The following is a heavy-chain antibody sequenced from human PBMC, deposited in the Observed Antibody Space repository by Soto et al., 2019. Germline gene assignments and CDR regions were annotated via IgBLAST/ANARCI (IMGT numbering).Heavy chain of an antibody. V-gene: IGHV1-69*15. CDR1: GGTFSNYA. CDR2: IIPIFGTT. D-gene: IGHD5-12*01. CDR3: AKDGGADGYFGNWLDP. J-gene: IGHJ5*02. Sequence: QVHLVQSGAEVKKPGSSVNVSCKASGGTFSNYAITWVRQAPGQGLEWVGRIIPIFGTTNVAQKFQGRVTITADESTTTAHMELSGLRSDDTAVYYCAKDGGADGYFGNWLDPWGQGTLVTVSS.